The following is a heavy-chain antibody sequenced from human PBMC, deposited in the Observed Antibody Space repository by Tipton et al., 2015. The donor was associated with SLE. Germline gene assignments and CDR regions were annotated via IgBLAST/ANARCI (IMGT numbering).Heavy chain of an antibody. CDR1: GGSFSGYY. Sequence: TLSLTCAVYGGSFSGYYWTLIRQPPGKGLEWIGYIYTSGSTNYNPSLKSRVSISVDTSKNQFSLKLSSVTAADTAIYYCARTAYKYDTSGYSGRTVDYWGQGTLVTVPS. J-gene: IGHJ4*02. CDR3: ARTAYKYDTSGYSGRTVDY. V-gene: IGHV4-4*09. CDR2: IYTSGST. D-gene: IGHD3-22*01.